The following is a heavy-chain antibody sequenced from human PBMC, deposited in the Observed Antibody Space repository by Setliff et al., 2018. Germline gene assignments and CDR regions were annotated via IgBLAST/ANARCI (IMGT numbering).Heavy chain of an antibody. CDR2: WYTSGIT. V-gene: IGHV4-61*09. Sequence: SETLSLTCTVSDDSISSRHYYWSWIRQPAGKGLEWIGHWYTSGITNYNPSLKSQVTISVDTSKNQFSLKLSSVTAADTAVFFCARGQNSYHPGSWGPLYDHWGQGTQVTVSS. CDR3: ARGQNSYHPGSWGPLYDH. D-gene: IGHD3-10*01. J-gene: IGHJ4*02. CDR1: DDSISSRHYY.